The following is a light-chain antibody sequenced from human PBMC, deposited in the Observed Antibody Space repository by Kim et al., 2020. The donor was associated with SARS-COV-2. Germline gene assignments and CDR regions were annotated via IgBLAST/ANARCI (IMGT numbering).Light chain of an antibody. V-gene: IGKV3-20*01. J-gene: IGKJ2*01. Sequence: EIVLTQSPGTLSLSPGERATLSCRASQSVGSSFLAWYQQKPGQAPTLLIYEASTRATGIPDRFSGSGSGTDFTLTISTLEPEDFAVYYCQQFGGSSYTFGQGTKLEI. CDR2: EAS. CDR1: QSVGSSF. CDR3: QQFGGSSYT.